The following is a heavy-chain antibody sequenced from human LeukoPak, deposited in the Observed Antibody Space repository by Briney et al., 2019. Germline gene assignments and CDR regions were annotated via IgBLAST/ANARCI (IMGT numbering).Heavy chain of an antibody. D-gene: IGHD5-12*01. V-gene: IGHV3-30-3*01. J-gene: IGHJ6*02. Sequence: GRSLRLSCAASGFSFSSLAMPWVRQAPGKGLEWVAVTPYDGNNKYYADSVKGRFTISRDNSKNTLYLQMNSLRAEDTALYYCARDGNSGYDLTYYYGMDVWGQGTTVTVSS. CDR3: ARDGNSGYDLTYYYGMDV. CDR1: GFSFSSLA. CDR2: TPYDGNNK.